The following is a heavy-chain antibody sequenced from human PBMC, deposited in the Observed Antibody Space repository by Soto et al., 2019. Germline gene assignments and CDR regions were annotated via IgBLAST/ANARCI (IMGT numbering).Heavy chain of an antibody. D-gene: IGHD5-12*01. J-gene: IGHJ5*02. CDR3: ARDIVATPNWFDP. CDR2: ISSSGSTI. Sequence: GALRLSCAASGFTFSDYYMSWIRQAPGKGLEWVSYISSSGSTIYYADSVKGRFTISRDNAKNSLHLQMNSLRAEDTAVYYCARDIVATPNWFDPWGQGTLVTVSS. CDR1: GFTFSDYY. V-gene: IGHV3-11*01.